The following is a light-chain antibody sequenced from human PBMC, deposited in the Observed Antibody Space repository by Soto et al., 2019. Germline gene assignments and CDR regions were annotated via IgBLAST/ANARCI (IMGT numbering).Light chain of an antibody. V-gene: IGKV3-11*01. CDR2: DAS. Sequence: EIVLTQSPATLSLSPGERATLSCRASQSVSSYLAWYQQKPGQAPRLLIYDASNRATGIPARFSGSGSGTDFTLTISSLEPEDCALYYCQQRSNWLTFGGGTKGEIK. J-gene: IGKJ4*01. CDR3: QQRSNWLT. CDR1: QSVSSY.